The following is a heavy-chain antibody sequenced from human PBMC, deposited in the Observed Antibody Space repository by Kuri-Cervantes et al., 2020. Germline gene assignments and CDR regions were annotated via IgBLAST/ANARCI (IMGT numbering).Heavy chain of an antibody. CDR2: FDPEDGET. Sequence: ASVKVSCKASGYTFTGYYMHWVRQAPGQGLEWMGGFDPEDGETIYAQKFQGRVTMTEDTSTDTAYMELSSLRSEDTAVYYCATDLVGNYVAFDYWGQGTLVTVSS. CDR1: GYTFTGYY. V-gene: IGHV1-24*01. CDR3: ATDLVGNYVAFDY. D-gene: IGHD1-7*01. J-gene: IGHJ4*02.